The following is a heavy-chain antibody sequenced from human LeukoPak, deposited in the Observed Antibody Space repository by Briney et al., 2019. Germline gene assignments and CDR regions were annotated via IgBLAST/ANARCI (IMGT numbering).Heavy chain of an antibody. CDR3: AKDLCGGDCYSLGP. D-gene: IGHD2-21*02. V-gene: IGHV3-30*18. CDR1: GFTFSSYG. J-gene: IGHJ5*02. Sequence: PGGSLRLSCAASGFTFSSYGMHWVRQAPGKGLEWVAVISYDGSNKYYADSVKGRFTISRDNSKNTLYLQMNSLRAEDTAVYYCAKDLCGGDCYSLGPWGQGTLVTVSS. CDR2: ISYDGSNK.